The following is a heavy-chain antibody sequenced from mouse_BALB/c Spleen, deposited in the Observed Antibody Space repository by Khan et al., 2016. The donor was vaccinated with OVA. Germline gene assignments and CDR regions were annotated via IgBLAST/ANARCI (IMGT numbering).Heavy chain of an antibody. CDR1: GFTFTDYY. Sequence: EVELVESGGGLVQPGGSLRLSCAIFGFTFTDYYMSWVRQPPGKALEWLGFIRNKANGYTTEYSASVKGRFTISRDNSQSILYLQMNTLRAEDSATYYCASDTLYYDAMDYWGQGTSVTVSS. CDR2: IRNKANGYTT. CDR3: ASDTLYYDAMDY. V-gene: IGHV7-3*02. J-gene: IGHJ4*01. D-gene: IGHD2-1*01.